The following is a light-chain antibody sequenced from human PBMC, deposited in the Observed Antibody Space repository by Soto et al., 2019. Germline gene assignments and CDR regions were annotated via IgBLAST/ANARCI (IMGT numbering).Light chain of an antibody. CDR3: SSYTSSSTRV. V-gene: IGLV2-14*01. CDR2: DVS. J-gene: IGLJ1*01. CDR1: SSDVGGYNY. Sequence: QSVLTQPASVSGSPGQSITISCTGKSSDVGGYNYVSWYQQHPGKAPKLMIYDVSNRPSGVSNRFSGSKSGNTASLTISWLQAEDEADYYCSSYTSSSTRVFGTGTKVTVL.